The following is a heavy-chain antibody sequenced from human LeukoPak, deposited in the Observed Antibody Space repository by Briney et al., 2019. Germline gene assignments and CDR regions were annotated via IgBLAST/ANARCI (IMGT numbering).Heavy chain of an antibody. Sequence: SVKVSCKASGGTFSSYAISWARQAPGQGLEWMGGIIPIFGTANYAQKFQGRVTITADESTSTAYMELSSLRSEDTAVYYCARRNDSSGIDYFDYWGQGTLVTVSS. J-gene: IGHJ4*02. CDR1: GGTFSSYA. CDR3: ARRNDSSGIDYFDY. D-gene: IGHD6-19*01. V-gene: IGHV1-69*01. CDR2: IIPIFGTA.